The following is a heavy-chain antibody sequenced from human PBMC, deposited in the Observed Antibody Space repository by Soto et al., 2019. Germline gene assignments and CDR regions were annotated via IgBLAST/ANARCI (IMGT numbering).Heavy chain of an antibody. CDR1: GFTFDDYA. CDR3: AKAGGDYGLDAFDI. D-gene: IGHD4-17*01. V-gene: IGHV3-43D*04. Sequence: EVQLVESGGVVVQPGGALRLSCAASGFTFDDYAMHWVRQAPGKGLEWVSLISCDGGSTYYADSVKGRFTISRDNSKNSLYLQMNSLRAEDTALYYCAKAGGDYGLDAFDIWGQGTIVTVSS. CDR2: ISCDGGST. J-gene: IGHJ3*02.